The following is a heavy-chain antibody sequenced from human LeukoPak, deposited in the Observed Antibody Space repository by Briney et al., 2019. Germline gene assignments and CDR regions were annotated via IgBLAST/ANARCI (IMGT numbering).Heavy chain of an antibody. Sequence: GGSLRLSCAASGFTVSSNYMSWVRQAPGKGLEWVSVIYSGGSTYYADSVKGRFTISRDNSKNTLYLQMNSLRAEDTAVYYCARVHDSSGYPPYYFDYWGQGTLVTVSS. CDR2: IYSGGST. D-gene: IGHD3-22*01. CDR3: ARVHDSSGYPPYYFDY. J-gene: IGHJ4*02. CDR1: GFTVSSNY. V-gene: IGHV3-53*01.